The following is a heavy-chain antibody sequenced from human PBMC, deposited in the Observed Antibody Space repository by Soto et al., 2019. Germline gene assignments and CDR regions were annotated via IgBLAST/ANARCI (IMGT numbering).Heavy chain of an antibody. CDR3: ARENN. V-gene: IGHV3-7*05. Sequence: ELQLVEAGGDLVQPGGSLRLSCAGAEFTCSTCWMGWVRQSPGKGPEWVANIKQDGREKFYWDSVKGRFTLSRANAKKSLSLQMNSLSAEATAVYSWARENNWGQGTLVTVSS. CDR1: EFTCSTCW. CDR2: IKQDGREK. J-gene: IGHJ4*02.